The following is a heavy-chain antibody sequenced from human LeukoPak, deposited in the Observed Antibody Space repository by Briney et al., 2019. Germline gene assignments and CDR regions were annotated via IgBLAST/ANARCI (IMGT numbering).Heavy chain of an antibody. V-gene: IGHV4-4*02. J-gene: IGHJ4*02. CDR2: IYHSGST. Sequence: SETLSLTCAVSGGSISSDDCWSWVRQAPGKGLEWIGEIYHSGSTNYNPSLKSRLTISVDKSKNQFSLKLSSVSAADTAVYYCERYYDGYSTGFDCWGQGTLVTVSS. D-gene: IGHD3-22*01. CDR1: GGSISSDDC. CDR3: ERYYDGYSTGFDC.